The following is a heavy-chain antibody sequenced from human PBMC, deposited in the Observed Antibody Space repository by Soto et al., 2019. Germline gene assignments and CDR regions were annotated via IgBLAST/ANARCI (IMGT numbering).Heavy chain of an antibody. CDR2: IYHSGST. CDR1: GGSITSSNW. V-gene: IGHV4-4*02. J-gene: IGHJ6*02. CDR3: ARLRLTTVGDFYGMDV. Sequence: PSETLSLTCVVSGGSITSSNWWSWVRQAPGKGLEWIGEIYHSGSTNYKPSLKSRVTISVDRSKNQFSLNLSSVTAADTAVYYCARLRLTTVGDFYGMDVWGQGTTVTVYS. D-gene: IGHD4-17*01.